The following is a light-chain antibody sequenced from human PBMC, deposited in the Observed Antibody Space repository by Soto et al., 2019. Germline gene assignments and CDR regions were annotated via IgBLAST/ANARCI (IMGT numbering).Light chain of an antibody. V-gene: IGKV3-20*01. CDR3: QQYGSSPRT. Sequence: EIVLTQSPGTLSLSPGERATLSCRASQSVPRSYLAWYQQKPGQAPRLLIYGTSSRATGIPDRFSGSGSGTEFTLTISCLQSEDFAVYYCQQYGSSPRTFGQGTKVDIK. J-gene: IGKJ1*01. CDR2: GTS. CDR1: QSVPRSY.